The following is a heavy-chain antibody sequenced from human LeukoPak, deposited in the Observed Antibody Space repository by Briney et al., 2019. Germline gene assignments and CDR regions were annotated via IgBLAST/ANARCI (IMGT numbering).Heavy chain of an antibody. CDR1: GYTLTELS. CDR3: ATGVMSTFDY. Sequence: ASVKVSCKVSGYTLTELSIHWVRQAPGKGREWMGGFDPEDGETIYAQKFQGRVTMTEDTSTDTAYMELSSLRSEDTAVYYCATGVMSTFDYWGQGTLVTVSS. CDR2: FDPEDGET. V-gene: IGHV1-24*01. J-gene: IGHJ4*02. D-gene: IGHD3-16*01.